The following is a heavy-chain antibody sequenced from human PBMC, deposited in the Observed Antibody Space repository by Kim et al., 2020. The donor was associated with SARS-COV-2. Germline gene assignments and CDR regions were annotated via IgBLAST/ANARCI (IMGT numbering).Heavy chain of an antibody. CDR1: GGSISGYY. CDR3: ARRHTYYGMDV. Sequence: SETLSLTCTVSGGSISGYYWSWIRQPPGKGLEWIGYIYYNGDTYYNPSLRSRVTMSVDTSKKQFSLKLSYVTAADTAVYYCARRHTYYGMDVWGRGTTVTVSS. V-gene: IGHV4-59*08. J-gene: IGHJ6*02. CDR2: IYYNGDT.